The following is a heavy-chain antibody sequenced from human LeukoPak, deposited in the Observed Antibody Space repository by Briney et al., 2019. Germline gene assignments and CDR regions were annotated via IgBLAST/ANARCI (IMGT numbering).Heavy chain of an antibody. J-gene: IGHJ6*03. Sequence: GASVKVSCKVSGYTLTELSMHWVRQAPGKGLEWMGGFDPEDGETIYAQKFQGRVTMTEDTSTDTAYMELSSLRSEDTAVYYCATSLGSSGYYYYMDVWGKGTTVTVSS. V-gene: IGHV1-24*01. CDR1: GYTLTELS. CDR2: FDPEDGET. D-gene: IGHD6-6*01. CDR3: ATSLGSSGYYYYMDV.